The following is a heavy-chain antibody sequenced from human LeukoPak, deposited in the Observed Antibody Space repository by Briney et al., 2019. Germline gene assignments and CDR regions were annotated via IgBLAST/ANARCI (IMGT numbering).Heavy chain of an antibody. Sequence: ASVKVSCKASGYTFTSYGISWVRQAPGQGLEWMGWISAYNGNTNYAQKLQGRVTMTTDTSTSTAYMELSSLRSEDTAVYYCASPATVTTDFDYWGQGTLVTVSS. CDR2: ISAYNGNT. CDR1: GYTFTSYG. D-gene: IGHD4-11*01. CDR3: ASPATVTTDFDY. V-gene: IGHV1-18*01. J-gene: IGHJ4*02.